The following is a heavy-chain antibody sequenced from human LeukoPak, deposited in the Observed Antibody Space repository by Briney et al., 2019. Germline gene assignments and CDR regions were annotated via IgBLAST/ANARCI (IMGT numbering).Heavy chain of an antibody. D-gene: IGHD5-18*01. CDR1: GYTFTSYY. Sequence: ASVKVSCKASGYTFTSYYMHWVRQAPGQGLEWMGIINPSGGSTSYAQKFQGRVTMTRDMSTSTVYMELSSLRSEDTAVYYCAKDLGSYGSLFDYWGQGTLVTVSS. V-gene: IGHV1-46*01. CDR2: INPSGGST. J-gene: IGHJ4*02. CDR3: AKDLGSYGSLFDY.